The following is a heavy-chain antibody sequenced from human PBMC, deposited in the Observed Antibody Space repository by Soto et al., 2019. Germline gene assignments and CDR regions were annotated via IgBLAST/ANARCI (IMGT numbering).Heavy chain of an antibody. Sequence: VQLVESGGGLVQPGGSLRLSCAASGFTFTGSWMHWVRQAPGKGLVWVSRINGDGSGTSYADFVKGRFIISRDDAKNTLLLQMNGLRAEDTAVYYCARGIFGSGTANDYWGQGTLVTVSS. J-gene: IGHJ4*02. CDR2: INGDGSGT. CDR1: GFTFTGSW. D-gene: IGHD3-10*01. V-gene: IGHV3-74*01. CDR3: ARGIFGSGTANDY.